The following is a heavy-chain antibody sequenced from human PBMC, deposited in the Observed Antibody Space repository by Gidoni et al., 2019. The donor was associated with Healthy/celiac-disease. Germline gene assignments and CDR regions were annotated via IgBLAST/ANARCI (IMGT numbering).Heavy chain of an antibody. CDR2: IGRSSSYL. CDR3: ARGLLAEQQLVHPSWFDP. V-gene: IGHV3-21*01. D-gene: IGHD6-13*01. CDR1: GFTSSSYN. J-gene: IGHJ5*02. Sequence: EVQLAESGGGLVERGGSPSVACAAPGFTSSSYNRTWVRQAPVKGLERLSSIGRSSSYLCYADSVECLFTISRDNAKNSLYLQMNGLRAEDTAVYYCARGLLAEQQLVHPSWFDPRGQGTLVTVSS.